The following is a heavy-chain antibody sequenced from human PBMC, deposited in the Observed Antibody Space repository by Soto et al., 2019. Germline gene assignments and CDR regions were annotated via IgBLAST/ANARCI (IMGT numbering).Heavy chain of an antibody. CDR2: MHYSGST. J-gene: IGHJ4*02. CDR3: TKYRRTDAEGYSFDY. V-gene: IGHV4-59*13. CDR1: GGSISGSN. D-gene: IGHD2-15*01. Sequence: PSETLSLTCTVSGGSISGSNWSWVRRTPGKVLEWVGYMHYSGSTNYNPSLKSRVTMSVDSAKNQFSLQLSSVTAADTAVYFCTKYRRTDAEGYSFDYWGQGALVTVSS.